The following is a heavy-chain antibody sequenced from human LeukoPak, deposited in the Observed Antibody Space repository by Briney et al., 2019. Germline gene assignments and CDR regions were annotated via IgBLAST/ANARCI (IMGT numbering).Heavy chain of an antibody. V-gene: IGHV1-69*05. J-gene: IGHJ6*03. Sequence: GASVKVSCKASGGTFSSYAISWVRQAPGQGLEWMGGIIPIFGTANYAQKFQGRVTITTDESTSTAYMELSSLRFEDTAVYYCARVDVTTFGGYMDVWGKGTTVTVSS. CDR3: ARVDVTTFGGYMDV. D-gene: IGHD3-3*01. CDR2: IIPIFGTA. CDR1: GGTFSSYA.